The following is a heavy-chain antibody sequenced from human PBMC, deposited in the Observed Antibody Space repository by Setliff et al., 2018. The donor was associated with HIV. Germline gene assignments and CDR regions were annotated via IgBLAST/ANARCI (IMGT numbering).Heavy chain of an antibody. CDR3: VTGPARGLRYFQF. Sequence: NPSETLSLTCGVSGYSSSSGYYWGWIRQPPGKGLEWIGYIYYSGSTNYNPSLKSRVIISLDTSKNQVSLRLKSVTAADTAIYFCVTGPARGLRYFQFWGQGTLVTVSS. CDR1: GYSSSSGYY. J-gene: IGHJ1*01. V-gene: IGHV4-38-2*01. D-gene: IGHD4-17*01. CDR2: IYYSGST.